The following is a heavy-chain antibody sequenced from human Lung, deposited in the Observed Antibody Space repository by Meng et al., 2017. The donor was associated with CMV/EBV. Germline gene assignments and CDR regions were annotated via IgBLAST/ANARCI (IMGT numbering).Heavy chain of an antibody. J-gene: IGHJ4*02. CDR1: GDSFSTQT. D-gene: IGHD1-14*01. CDR3: ARGRRNEPLFDY. V-gene: IGHV1-69*13. CDR2: LIAVFDKT. Sequence: GRSGAEVRKPGSSVKVPAKTPGDSFSTQTFSWGRQAPGQGLEWMGGLIAVFDKTKAAPRFQDRVTFTADESTSTAYMELSSLTFDDTAVYFCARGRRNEPLFDYWGQGTLVTVSS.